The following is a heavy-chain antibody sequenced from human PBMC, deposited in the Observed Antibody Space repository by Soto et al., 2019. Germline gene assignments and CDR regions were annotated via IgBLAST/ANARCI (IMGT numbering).Heavy chain of an antibody. CDR2: ISGSGGST. V-gene: IGHV3-23*01. D-gene: IGHD6-19*01. CDR1: GFTFSSYA. Sequence: GVLRLSCAASGFTFSSYAMSWVRQAPGKGLEWVSAISGSGGSTYYADSVKGRFTISRDNSKNTLYLQMNSLRAEDTAVYYCAKVLLDSSGSPYFDYWGQGTLVTVSS. CDR3: AKVLLDSSGSPYFDY. J-gene: IGHJ4*02.